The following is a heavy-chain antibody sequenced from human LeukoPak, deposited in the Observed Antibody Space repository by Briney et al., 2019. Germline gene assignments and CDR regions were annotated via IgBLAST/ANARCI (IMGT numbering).Heavy chain of an antibody. CDR1: GLTFSNSW. Sequence: GGSLRLSCEASGLTFSNSWMHWVRQIPGKGLVWVSRKYGDMRDISYADSVKGRFTISRDNAKNTVYLQMNSLRGEDTAVYYCARDLGLRGSTWGQGTLVTVSS. CDR3: ARDLGLRGST. CDR2: KYGDMRDI. J-gene: IGHJ5*02. D-gene: IGHD5-12*01. V-gene: IGHV3-74*01.